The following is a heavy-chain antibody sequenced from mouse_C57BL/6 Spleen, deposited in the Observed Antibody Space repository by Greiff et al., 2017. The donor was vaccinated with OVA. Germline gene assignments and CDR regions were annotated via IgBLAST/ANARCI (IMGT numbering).Heavy chain of an antibody. V-gene: IGHV1-59*01. Sequence: QVQLQQPGAELVRPGTSVKLSCKASGYTFTSYWMHWVKQRPGQGLEWIGVIDPSDSYTNYNQKFKGKATLTVDTSSSTAYMQLSSLTSEDSAVYYCARGYDGAWFAYWGQGTLVTVSA. CDR2: IDPSDSYT. CDR1: GYTFTSYW. D-gene: IGHD1-2*01. CDR3: ARGYDGAWFAY. J-gene: IGHJ3*01.